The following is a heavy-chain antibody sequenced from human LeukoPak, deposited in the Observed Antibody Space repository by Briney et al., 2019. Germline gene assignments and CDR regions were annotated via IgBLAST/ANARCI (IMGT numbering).Heavy chain of an antibody. V-gene: IGHV4-39*01. CDR3: ARPRSETGNSAEPGGYNWFDP. CDR2: IYYSGST. D-gene: IGHD1/OR15-1a*01. Sequence: SETLSLTCTVSGGSISSSSYYWGWIRQPPGKGLEWIGSIYYSGSTYYNPSLKSRVTISVDTSKNQFSLKLSSVTAADTAVYYCARPRSETGNSAEPGGYNWFDPWGQGTLVTVSS. CDR1: GGSISSSSYY. J-gene: IGHJ5*02.